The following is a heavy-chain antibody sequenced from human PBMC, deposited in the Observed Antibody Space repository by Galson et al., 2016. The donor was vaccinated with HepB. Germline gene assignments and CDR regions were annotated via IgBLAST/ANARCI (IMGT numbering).Heavy chain of an antibody. V-gene: IGHV3-30-3*01. CDR1: GFTFSSYA. Sequence: SLRLSCAASGFTFSSYAMHWVRQAPGKGLEWVAVISYDGSNKYYADPVKGRFTISRDNSKNTLYLQMNSLRAEDTAVYYCARDLTGIYGMDVWGQGTTVTVSS. J-gene: IGHJ6*02. CDR2: ISYDGSNK. D-gene: IGHD1-20*01. CDR3: ARDLTGIYGMDV.